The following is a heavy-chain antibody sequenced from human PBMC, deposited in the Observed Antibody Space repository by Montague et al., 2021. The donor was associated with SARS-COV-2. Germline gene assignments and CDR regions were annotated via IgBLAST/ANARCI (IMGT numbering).Heavy chain of an antibody. D-gene: IGHD3-3*01. CDR3: ARDSPHFDFWRGHYGDKYYMDI. CDR2: LLTSGAT. J-gene: IGHJ6*03. Sequence: TLSLTCTVSGDSITSKTHYWDWVRQPAGKGLEWIGRLLTSGATNFNPSLKSRLTISRDTSKNEFYLKLSPVTAADTAVYYCARDSPHFDFWRGHYGDKYYMDIWGKGTTVTVS. V-gene: IGHV4-61*02. CDR1: GDSITSKTHY.